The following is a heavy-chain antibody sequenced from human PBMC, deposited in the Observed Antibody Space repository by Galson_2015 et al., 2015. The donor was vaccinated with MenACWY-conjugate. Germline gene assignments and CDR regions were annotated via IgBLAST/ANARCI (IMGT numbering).Heavy chain of an antibody. CDR2: IIPIFGRA. V-gene: IGHV1-69*13. Sequence: SVKVSCKASGGTFSRYAINWVRQAPGQGLEWVGGIIPIFGRANYAQRFEGRVIISADESTTTTYMELSSLRSDDTAVYYCAKGADRNFGDYEASDYWGQGTLVTVSS. CDR1: GGTFSRYA. D-gene: IGHD4-17*01. CDR3: AKGADRNFGDYEASDY. J-gene: IGHJ4*02.